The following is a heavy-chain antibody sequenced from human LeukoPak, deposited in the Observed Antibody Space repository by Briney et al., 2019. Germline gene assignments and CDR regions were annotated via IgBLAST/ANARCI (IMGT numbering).Heavy chain of an antibody. CDR2: INHGGST. D-gene: IGHD3-3*01. CDR1: GGSISSYY. CDR3: ARASKWLLSKAFDI. Sequence: SETLSLTCTVSGGSISSYYWSWIRQPPGKGLEWIGEINHGGSTNYNPSLKSRVTISVNTSKNQFSLKLSSVTAADTAVYYCARASKWLLSKAFDIWGQGTMVTVSS. V-gene: IGHV4-34*01. J-gene: IGHJ3*02.